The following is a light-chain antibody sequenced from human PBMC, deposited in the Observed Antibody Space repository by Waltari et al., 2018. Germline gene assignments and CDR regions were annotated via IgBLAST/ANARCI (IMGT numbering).Light chain of an antibody. V-gene: IGLV1-44*01. CDR2: SNN. J-gene: IGLJ1*01. CDR3: AAWDDSLNGYV. Sequence: QSVLTQPPSASGTPGQRVTSSCSGSGSNIGSKSVDWFQQVPGTAPKLLIYSNNQWPSGVPDRFSGSKSGTSASLAISGLQSEDEADYYCAAWDDSLNGYVFGTGTKVTVL. CDR1: GSNIGSKS.